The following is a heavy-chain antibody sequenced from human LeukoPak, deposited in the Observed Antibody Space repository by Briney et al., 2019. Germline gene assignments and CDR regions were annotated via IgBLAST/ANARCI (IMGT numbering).Heavy chain of an antibody. D-gene: IGHD2-15*01. Sequence: GASVKVSCKASGYTFTSYDINWVRQATGQGLEWMGWMNPNSGNTGYAQKFQGRVTMTRDTSISTAYMELRSLRSDDTAVYYCASGYCSGGSCPIDYWGQGTLVTVSS. CDR1: GYTFTSYD. CDR2: MNPNSGNT. CDR3: ASGYCSGGSCPIDY. J-gene: IGHJ4*02. V-gene: IGHV1-8*01.